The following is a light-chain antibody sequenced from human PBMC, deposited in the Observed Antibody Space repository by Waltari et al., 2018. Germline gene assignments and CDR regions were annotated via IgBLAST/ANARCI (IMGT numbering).Light chain of an antibody. CDR2: EVS. V-gene: IGLV2-8*01. J-gene: IGLJ1*01. CDR1: SSDVGGYNY. Sequence: QSALTQPPSASGSPGQSVTISCTGTSSDVGGYNYVSWYQQHPGKAPKLMIYEVSKGPAGVPDRFSGSKSGNTASLTVSGLQAEDETDYYCSSYAGSSYVFGTGTKVTVL. CDR3: SSYAGSSYV.